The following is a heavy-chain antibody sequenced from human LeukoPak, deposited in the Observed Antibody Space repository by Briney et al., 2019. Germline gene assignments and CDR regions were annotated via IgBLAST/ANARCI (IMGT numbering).Heavy chain of an antibody. Sequence: SGTLSLTCTVSGGSISSYYWSWIRQPPGKGLEWIGYIYYSGSTNYNPSLKSRVTISVDTSKNQFSLKLSSVTAADTAVYYCARLSDYDILTGYYSPTLDYWGQGTLVTVSS. CDR3: ARLSDYDILTGYYSPTLDY. D-gene: IGHD3-9*01. V-gene: IGHV4-59*01. CDR2: IYYSGST. J-gene: IGHJ4*02. CDR1: GGSISSYY.